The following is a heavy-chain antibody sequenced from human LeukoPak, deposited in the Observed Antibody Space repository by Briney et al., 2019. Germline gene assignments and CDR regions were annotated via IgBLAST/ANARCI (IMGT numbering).Heavy chain of an antibody. V-gene: IGHV3-21*01. D-gene: IGHD3-3*01. CDR3: AREGDYDFWSGTNSDY. Sequence: GGSLRLSCAASGFTFSSYSMNWVRQAPGKGLEWVSSISSSSSYKYYADSVKGRFTISRDNAKNSLYLQMNSLRAEDTAVYYCAREGDYDFWSGTNSDYWGQGTLVTVSS. J-gene: IGHJ4*02. CDR1: GFTFSSYS. CDR2: ISSSSSYK.